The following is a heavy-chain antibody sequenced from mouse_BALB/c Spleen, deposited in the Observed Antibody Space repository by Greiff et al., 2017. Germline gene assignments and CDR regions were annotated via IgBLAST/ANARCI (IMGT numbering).Heavy chain of an antibody. CDR2: INPSNGRT. CDR1: GYTFTSYW. J-gene: IGHJ1*01. CDR3: AKDGGNYSANYWYFDV. D-gene: IGHD2-1*01. V-gene: IGHV1S81*02. Sequence: VKLRQPGAELVKPGASVKLSCKASGYTFTSYWMHWVKQRPGQGLEWIGEINPSNGRTNYNEKFKSKATLTVDKSSSTAYMQLSSLTSEDSAVYYWAKDGGNYSANYWYFDVWGAGTTGTVSS.